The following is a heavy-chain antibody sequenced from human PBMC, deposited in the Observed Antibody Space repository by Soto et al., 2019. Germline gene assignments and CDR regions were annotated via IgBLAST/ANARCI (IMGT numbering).Heavy chain of an antibody. Sequence: QVQLQQWGAGLLKPSETLSLTCAVYGGSFSGYYWSWIRQPPGKGLERIGESNHSGSTNYNPSRKSRVTISVDTSKNQFSLKLSSVTAADTAVYYWARESVVVVAATPDGAFDYWGQGTLVTVAS. CDR1: GGSFSGYY. CDR2: SNHSGST. J-gene: IGHJ4*02. CDR3: ARESVVVVAATPDGAFDY. D-gene: IGHD2-15*01. V-gene: IGHV4-34*01.